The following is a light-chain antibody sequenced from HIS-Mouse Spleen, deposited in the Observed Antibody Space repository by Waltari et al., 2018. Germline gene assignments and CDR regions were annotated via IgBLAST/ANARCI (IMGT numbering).Light chain of an antibody. J-gene: IGKJ1*01. Sequence: DIQLTQSPSFLSASVGDRVTITCRASQGISSYLAWYQQKQGKAPKLLIYAASTLQSRVPSRFSGSGSGTEFTLTISSLQPEDFATYYCQQLNSYPPTFGQGTKVEIK. CDR3: QQLNSYPPT. V-gene: IGKV1-9*01. CDR2: AAS. CDR1: QGISSY.